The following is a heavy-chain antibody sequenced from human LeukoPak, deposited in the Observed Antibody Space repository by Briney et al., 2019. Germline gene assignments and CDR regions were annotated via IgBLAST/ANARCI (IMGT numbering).Heavy chain of an antibody. D-gene: IGHD3-22*01. V-gene: IGHV3-21*06. CDR2: INTVSSYI. J-gene: IGHJ4*02. CDR1: GFSFSSYS. CDR3: ARLRRNTDSSGFFYYYDY. Sequence: GGSLRLSCAASGFSFSSYSFNWVRQAPGKGLERVSSINTVSSYIYYADSLKGRFTISRDNAKNSVYLQMDSLRAEDSAVYYCARLRRNTDSSGFFYYYDYWGQGTLVTVSS.